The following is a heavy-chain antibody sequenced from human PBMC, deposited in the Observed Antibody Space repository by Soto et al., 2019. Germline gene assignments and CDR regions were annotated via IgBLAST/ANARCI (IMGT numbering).Heavy chain of an antibody. V-gene: IGHV1-58*01. CDR2: IDVGSANA. J-gene: IGHJ4*02. CDR3: TTGLATAVYYFDY. D-gene: IGHD6-13*01. Sequence: SVKVSCKTSGFTFSSSAVHWVRQARGHRLQWIGWIDVGSANANYAQMLQERVTISRDMSTSTAYMELSSLRPEDTAVYYCTTGLATAVYYFDYWGQGTLVTVSS. CDR1: GFTFSSSA.